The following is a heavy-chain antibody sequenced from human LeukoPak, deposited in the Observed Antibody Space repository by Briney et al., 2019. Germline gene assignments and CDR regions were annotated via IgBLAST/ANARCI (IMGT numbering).Heavy chain of an antibody. J-gene: IGHJ4*02. CDR2: ISGSSSYI. V-gene: IGHV3-21*04. CDR3: AKGSYDSSGYYCALKY. Sequence: GGSLRLSCAASGFTFSSYNMNWVRQAPGKGLEWVSSISGSSSYIYYADSVKGRFTISRGNAKNSLYLQMNSQRAEDTAVYYCAKGSYDSSGYYCALKYWGQGTLVTVSS. D-gene: IGHD3-22*01. CDR1: GFTFSSYN.